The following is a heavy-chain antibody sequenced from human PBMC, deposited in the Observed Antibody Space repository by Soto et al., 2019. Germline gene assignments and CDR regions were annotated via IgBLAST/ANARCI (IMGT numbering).Heavy chain of an antibody. D-gene: IGHD7-27*01. CDR3: ASASGDLVYYYGMDV. Sequence: SETLSLTCAVSGGSISSGGYSWSWIRQPPGKGMEWIGYIYHSGSTYYNPSLKSRVTISVDRSKNQFSLKLSSVTAADTAVYYCASASGDLVYYYGMDVWGQGTTVTVSS. CDR1: GGSISSGGYS. V-gene: IGHV4-30-2*01. CDR2: IYHSGST. J-gene: IGHJ6*02.